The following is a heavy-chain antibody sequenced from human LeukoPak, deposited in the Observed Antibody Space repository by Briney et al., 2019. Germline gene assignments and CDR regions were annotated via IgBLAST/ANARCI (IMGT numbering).Heavy chain of an antibody. V-gene: IGHV3-30*04. D-gene: IGHD3-10*01. CDR3: ASLPIRGVIRPFDY. CDR2: ISYDGSNK. CDR1: GFTFSSYA. J-gene: IGHJ4*02. Sequence: GGSLRLSCAASGFTFSSYAMHWVRQAPGKDLKWVAVISYDGSNKYSADSVKVGFTISRDNYKYTLYLQMISVRAEDTAVYYCASLPIRGVIRPFDYWGQGTLVTVTS.